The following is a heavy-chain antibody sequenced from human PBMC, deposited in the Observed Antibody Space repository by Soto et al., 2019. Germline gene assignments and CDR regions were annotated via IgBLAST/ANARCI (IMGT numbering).Heavy chain of an antibody. D-gene: IGHD4-4*01. J-gene: IGHJ4*02. Sequence: QVQLVQSGAELKKPGSSVKVSCKAYGGTFSSYAISWVRQAPGQRLEWMGGILPIFGTANYAQKFQGRVTITADETTRTASMALSSVRSEDTAVYYCARESRIDDYSKYVVPGGLDYWGQGTLVTVSS. CDR3: ARESRIDDYSKYVVPGGLDY. CDR1: GGTFSSYA. CDR2: ILPIFGTA. V-gene: IGHV1-69*01.